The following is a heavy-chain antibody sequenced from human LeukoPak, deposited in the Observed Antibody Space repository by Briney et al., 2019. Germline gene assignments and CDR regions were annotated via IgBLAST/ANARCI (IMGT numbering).Heavy chain of an antibody. CDR1: GGPISSSSYY. CDR3: AREKTSGSYWVDC. J-gene: IGHJ4*02. Sequence: SETLSLTCTVSGGPISSSSYYWGWVRQPPGKGPEWIGSIYFSGNTYYNPSLKSRLTMSVDTSRNQFSLKLRSVTAADTAVYYCAREKTSGSYWVDCWGQGTLVTVSS. D-gene: IGHD1-26*01. V-gene: IGHV4-39*07. CDR2: IYFSGNT.